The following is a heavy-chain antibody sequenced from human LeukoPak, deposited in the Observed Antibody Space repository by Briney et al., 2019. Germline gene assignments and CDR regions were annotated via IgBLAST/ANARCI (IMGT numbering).Heavy chain of an antibody. Sequence: SETLPLTCAVYGGSFSAYYWSWIRQPPGKGLEWIGEISDSGSTNYNPSLKSRVTISVDTSKNHFSLMLTSVTAADTAVYYCATSHDYGNYYINFWGQGTLVTVSS. CDR3: ATSHDYGNYYINF. J-gene: IGHJ4*02. D-gene: IGHD4-11*01. CDR1: GGSFSAYY. CDR2: ISDSGST. V-gene: IGHV4-34*01.